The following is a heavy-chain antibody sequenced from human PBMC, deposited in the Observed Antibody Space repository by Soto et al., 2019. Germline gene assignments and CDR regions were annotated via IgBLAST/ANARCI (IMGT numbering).Heavy chain of an antibody. D-gene: IGHD4-4*01. CDR2: IWYDGSNK. V-gene: IGHV3-33*01. J-gene: IGHJ4*02. CDR3: ASSSIDDYSNPFDY. CDR1: GFTFSSYG. Sequence: QVQLVESGGGVVQPGRSLRLSCAASGFTFSSYGMHWVRQAPGKGLEWVAVIWYDGSNKYYADSVKGRFTISRDNSKNTLYLQMNSLRAEDTAVYYCASSSIDDYSNPFDYWGQGTLVTVSS.